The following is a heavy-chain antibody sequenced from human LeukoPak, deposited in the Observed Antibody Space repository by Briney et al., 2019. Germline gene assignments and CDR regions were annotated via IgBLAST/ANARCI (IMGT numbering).Heavy chain of an antibody. J-gene: IGHJ4*02. CDR1: GYTFTGHS. Sequence: ASVKVSCKASGYTFTGHSMNWVRQAPGQGLEWMGWIKPNSGGTNYAQKFQGRVTMTRDTSISTAYMELSRLRSDDTAVYYCARGPHGRIYDILTGFDYWGQGTLVTVSS. V-gene: IGHV1-2*02. CDR2: IKPNSGGT. D-gene: IGHD3-9*01. CDR3: ARGPHGRIYDILTGFDY.